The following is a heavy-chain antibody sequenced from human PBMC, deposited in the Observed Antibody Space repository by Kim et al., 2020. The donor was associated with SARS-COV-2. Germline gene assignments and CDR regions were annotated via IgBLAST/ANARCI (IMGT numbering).Heavy chain of an antibody. CDR2: ISYDGSNK. CDR3: AREWTTLDYYYGMDV. V-gene: IGHV3-30*04. D-gene: IGHD1-1*01. J-gene: IGHJ6*02. Sequence: GSLRLSCAASGFTFSSYAMHWVRQAPGKGLEWVAVISYDGSNKYYADSVKGRFTISRDNSKNTLYLQMNSLRAEDTAVYYCAREWTTLDYYYGMDVWGQGTTVTVSS. CDR1: GFTFSSYA.